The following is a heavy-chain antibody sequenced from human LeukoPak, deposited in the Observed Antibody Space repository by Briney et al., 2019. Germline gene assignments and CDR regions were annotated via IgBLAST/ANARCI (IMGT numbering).Heavy chain of an antibody. Sequence: SETLSLTCTVSGGXISSYYCTWIRQPPGKGLEWIGYIYYSGSTNYNPSLKSRVTMSVDTSNNQFSLKLSSVTAADTAVYYCARGPPGGQFDPWGQGTLVTVSS. D-gene: IGHD3-10*01. CDR1: GGXISSYY. CDR2: IYYSGST. V-gene: IGHV4-59*01. J-gene: IGHJ5*02. CDR3: ARGPPGGQFDP.